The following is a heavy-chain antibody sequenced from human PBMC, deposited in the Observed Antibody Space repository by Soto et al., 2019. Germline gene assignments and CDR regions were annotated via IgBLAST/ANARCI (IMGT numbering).Heavy chain of an antibody. D-gene: IGHD3-10*01. V-gene: IGHV1-18*04. CDR1: GYTFTSYG. J-gene: IGHJ4*02. Sequence: GASVKVSCKASGYTFTSYGISWVRQAPGQGLEWMGWISAYNGNTNYAQKLQDRVTMTTDTSTSTAYMELRSLRSDDTAVYYCARDFPLYYGSGSQRNYFDYWGQGTLVTVSS. CDR2: ISAYNGNT. CDR3: ARDFPLYYGSGSQRNYFDY.